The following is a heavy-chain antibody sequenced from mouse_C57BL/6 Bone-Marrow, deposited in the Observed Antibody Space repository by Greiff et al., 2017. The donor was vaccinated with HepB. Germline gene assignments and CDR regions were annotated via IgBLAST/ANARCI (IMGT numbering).Heavy chain of an antibody. D-gene: IGHD2-3*01. V-gene: IGHV1-26*01. J-gene: IGHJ4*01. Sequence: VVKPGASVKISCKASGYTFTDYYMNWVKQSHGQSLEWIGDINPNNGGTSYNQKFKGKATLTVDKSSSTAYMELRSLTSEDSAVYYCAREGIYDGYYDAMDYWGQGTSVTVSS. CDR3: AREGIYDGYYDAMDY. CDR2: INPNNGGT. CDR1: GYTFTDYY.